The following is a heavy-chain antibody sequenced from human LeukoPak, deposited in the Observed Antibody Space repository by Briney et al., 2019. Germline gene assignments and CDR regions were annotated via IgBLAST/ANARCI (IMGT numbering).Heavy chain of an antibody. J-gene: IGHJ4*02. CDR3: ARDPASWTYYDSSGYYDY. CDR1: GFALSDSW. D-gene: IGHD3-22*01. Sequence: PGGSLRLSCAASGFALSDSWMTWIRQAPGKGLEWVAFIKGDGSAKKYVDSVKGRFTISRDNSKNTLYLQMNSLRAEDTAVYYCARDPASWTYYDSSGYYDYWGQGTLVTVSS. V-gene: IGHV3-7*01. CDR2: IKGDGSAK.